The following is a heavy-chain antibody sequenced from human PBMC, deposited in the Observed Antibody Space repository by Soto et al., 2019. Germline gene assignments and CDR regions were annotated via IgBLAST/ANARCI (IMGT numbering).Heavy chain of an antibody. CDR3: ARCSLYSSSWYSYYYYDYGMDV. Sequence: SETLSLTCAVYGGSFSGYYWSWIRQPPGKGLEWIGEINHSGSTNYNPSLKSRVTISVDTSKNQFSLKLSSVTAADTAVYYCARCSLYSSSWYSYYYYDYGMDVWGQGTTVTVSS. CDR2: INHSGST. V-gene: IGHV4-34*01. J-gene: IGHJ6*02. CDR1: GGSFSGYY. D-gene: IGHD6-13*01.